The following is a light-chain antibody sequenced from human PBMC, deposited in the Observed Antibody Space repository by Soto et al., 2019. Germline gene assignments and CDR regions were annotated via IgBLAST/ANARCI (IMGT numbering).Light chain of an antibody. Sequence: EIVLTQSPGTLSLSPGERATLSCRASQNIGSSYLAWYQQRPGQAPRLLIYAASNRATGIPDRFSGSGSGTDFTLTISRLEHEDFAVYYCQQYRNSRTFGQGTKVEIK. J-gene: IGKJ1*01. CDR1: QNIGSSY. CDR2: AAS. V-gene: IGKV3-20*01. CDR3: QQYRNSRT.